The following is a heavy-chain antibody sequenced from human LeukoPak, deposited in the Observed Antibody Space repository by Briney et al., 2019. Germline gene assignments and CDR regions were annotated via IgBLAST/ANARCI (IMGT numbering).Heavy chain of an antibody. J-gene: IGHJ4*02. CDR2: LYYSGST. D-gene: IGHD6-13*01. CDR3: ASGRSSFYYFDY. CDR1: GGSIRSNY. V-gene: IGHV4-59*01. Sequence: SETLSLICSVSGGSIRSNYWSWIRQPPGKGLEWIGYLYYSGSTIYNPSLKSRVTISVDTSKNQFVLKLSSVTAADTAMYYCASGRSSFYYFDYWGQGTLVTVSS.